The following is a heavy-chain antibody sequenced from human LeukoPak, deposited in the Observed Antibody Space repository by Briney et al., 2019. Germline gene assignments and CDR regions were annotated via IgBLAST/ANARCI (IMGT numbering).Heavy chain of an antibody. J-gene: IGHJ5*02. V-gene: IGHV4-34*01. D-gene: IGHD3-22*01. CDR2: INHSGST. Sequence: SETLSLTCAVYGGSFSGYYWSWIRQPPGKGLEWIGEINHSGSTNYNPSLKSRLSISVDTSKNQFSLKLNSVTAADTAVYYCARDRYYYDSSGYSTPNRFDPWGQGTLVTVSS. CDR1: GGSFSGYY. CDR3: ARDRYYYDSSGYSTPNRFDP.